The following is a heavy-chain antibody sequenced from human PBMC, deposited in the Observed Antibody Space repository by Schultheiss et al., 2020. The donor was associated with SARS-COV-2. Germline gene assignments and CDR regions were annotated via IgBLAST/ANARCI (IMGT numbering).Heavy chain of an antibody. Sequence: AGSLRLSCAASGFTFSSYGMHWVRQAPGKGLEWVAVISYDGSNKYYADSVKGRFTISRDNAKNSLYLQMNSLRDEDTAVYYCARDWGSTVTTSFDYWGQGTLVTVSS. CDR3: ARDWGSTVTTSFDY. CDR1: GFTFSSYG. V-gene: IGHV3-30*03. D-gene: IGHD4-11*01. J-gene: IGHJ4*02. CDR2: ISYDGSNK.